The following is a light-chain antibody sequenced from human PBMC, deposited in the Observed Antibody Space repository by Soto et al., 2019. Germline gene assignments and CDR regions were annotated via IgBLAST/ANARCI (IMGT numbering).Light chain of an antibody. Sequence: IVLTPSPGTLSFSPGERATLSFRASQSVSSSCLAWYQQKPGQAPRLLIYGASSRATGIPDRFSGSGSGTDFTLTISRLEPEDFAVYYCQQYGSSRTFGQGTKVDIK. J-gene: IGKJ1*01. V-gene: IGKV3-20*01. CDR1: QSVSSSC. CDR2: GAS. CDR3: QQYGSSRT.